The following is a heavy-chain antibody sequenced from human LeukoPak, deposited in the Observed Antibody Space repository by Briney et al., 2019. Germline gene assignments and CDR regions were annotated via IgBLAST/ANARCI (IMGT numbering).Heavy chain of an antibody. Sequence: GGSLRLSCAASGFTFSSYAMSWVRQAPGKGLEWVSAISGSGGSTYYADSVKGRFTISRDNSKITLYLQMKSLRAEDTAVYYLAKRKGTFGYCSITRCGPGWDYWGQGTLVTVSS. CDR2: ISGSGGST. D-gene: IGHD2-2*01. CDR3: AKRKGTFGYCSITRCGPGWDY. V-gene: IGHV3-23*01. J-gene: IGHJ4*02. CDR1: GFTFSSYA.